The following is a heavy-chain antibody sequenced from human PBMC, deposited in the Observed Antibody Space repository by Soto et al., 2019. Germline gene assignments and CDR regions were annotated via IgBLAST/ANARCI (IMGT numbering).Heavy chain of an antibody. CDR3: ARARPTAGYYDSSGYYSPGYYYDGMDV. CDR2: ISSSSSYI. Sequence: PGGSLRLSCAASGFTFSSYSMNWVRQAPGKGLEWVSSISSSSSYIYYADSVKGRFTISRDNAKNSLYLQMNSLRAEDMAVYYCARARPTAGYYDSSGYYSPGYYYDGMDVSVQGATPTVSS. D-gene: IGHD3-22*01. V-gene: IGHV3-21*01. CDR1: GFTFSSYS. J-gene: IGHJ6*02.